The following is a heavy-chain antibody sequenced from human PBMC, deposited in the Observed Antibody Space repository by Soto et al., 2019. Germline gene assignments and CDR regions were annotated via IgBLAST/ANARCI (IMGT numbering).Heavy chain of an antibody. D-gene: IGHD4-17*01. CDR1: GGTFSSHT. CDR3: ASPDSGDYWYFDL. J-gene: IGHJ2*01. V-gene: IGHV1-69*08. Sequence: QDQVVQSGAEVKKPGSSVKVSCKASGGTFSSHTFSWVRQAPGQGLEWKGRIIHAHATATDAQKFQRRVTTTADKAATTVYMELNSLRSADTSVYDCASPDSGDYWYFDLWGRGTLVTVSS. CDR2: IIHAHATA.